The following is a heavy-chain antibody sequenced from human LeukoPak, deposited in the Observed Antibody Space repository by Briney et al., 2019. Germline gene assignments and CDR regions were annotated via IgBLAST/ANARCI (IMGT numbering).Heavy chain of an antibody. CDR3: TTVWGYCSSTSCYSVDY. Sequence: GGSLRLSCAASGFTFSNAWMSWVRQAPGKGLEWVGRIKSTTDGGTTDYAAPVKGRFTISRDDSKNTLYLQMNSLKTEDTAVYYCTTVWGYCSSTSCYSVDYWGQGTLVTVSS. CDR2: IKSTTDGGTT. CDR1: GFTFSNAW. D-gene: IGHD2-2*01. J-gene: IGHJ4*02. V-gene: IGHV3-15*01.